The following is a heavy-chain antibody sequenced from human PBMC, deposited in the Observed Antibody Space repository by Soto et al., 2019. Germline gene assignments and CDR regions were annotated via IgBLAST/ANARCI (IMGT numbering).Heavy chain of an antibody. V-gene: IGHV4-59*08. D-gene: IGHD6-13*01. CDR3: ARPRGIAPAVWYFDL. J-gene: IGHJ2*01. Sequence: QVQLQESGPGLVKPSETLSLTCTVSGGSISSHYWSWIRQPPGRGLEWIGFIYYSGITDSNPSLKSRFTISLDPSTTQLSLRLSSVTAADTAVYYCARPRGIAPAVWYFDLWGRGTLVTVSS. CDR2: IYYSGIT. CDR1: GGSISSHY.